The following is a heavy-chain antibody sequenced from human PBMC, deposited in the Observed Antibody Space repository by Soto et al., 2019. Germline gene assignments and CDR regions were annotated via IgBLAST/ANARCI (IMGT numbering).Heavy chain of an antibody. CDR2: IYSSGST. J-gene: IGHJ4*02. CDR3: ARDGDGYNY. D-gene: IGHD5-12*01. V-gene: IGHV4-61*01. CDR1: GGSVSSGSYY. Sequence: QDQLQESGPGLVKPSETLSLTCTVSGGSVSSGSYYWSWIRQPPGKGLEWIGYIYSSGSTSYNPSLKSRVTISVDTSKNQFSLKLSSVTAADTAVYYCARDGDGYNYWGQGTLVTVSS.